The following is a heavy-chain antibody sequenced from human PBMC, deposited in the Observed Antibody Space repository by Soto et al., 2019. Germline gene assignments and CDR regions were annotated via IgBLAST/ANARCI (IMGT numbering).Heavy chain of an antibody. CDR3: TRDPVGATIPLMYGMDV. D-gene: IGHD1-26*01. J-gene: IGHJ6*02. V-gene: IGHV3-48*03. Sequence: EVQLVESGGGLVQPAGSLRLSCAAAGFSFSVYEMNWVRQAPGKGLEWISYISSGGSNIHYADSVKGRFTISRDNAKNSLFLQMNSLRVEDTAVYYCTRDPVGATIPLMYGMDVWGQGTTVTVSS. CDR2: ISSGGSNI. CDR1: GFSFSVYE.